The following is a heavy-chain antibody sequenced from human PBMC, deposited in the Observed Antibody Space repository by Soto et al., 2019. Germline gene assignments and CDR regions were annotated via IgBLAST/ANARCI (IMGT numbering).Heavy chain of an antibody. Sequence: ASVKVSCKASGYTFTSYYMHWVRQAPGQGLEWMGIINPSGGSTSYAQKFQGRVTMTRDTSTSTVYMELSSLRSEETAVYYCARGTYQQYYYYYMDVWGKGTTVTVSS. CDR2: INPSGGST. D-gene: IGHD2-2*01. CDR1: GYTFTSYY. J-gene: IGHJ6*03. V-gene: IGHV1-46*03. CDR3: ARGTYQQYYYYYMDV.